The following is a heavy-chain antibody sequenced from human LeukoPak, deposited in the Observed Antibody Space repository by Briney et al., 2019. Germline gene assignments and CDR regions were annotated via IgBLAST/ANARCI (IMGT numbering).Heavy chain of an antibody. Sequence: GGSLRLSCEASGFTFSSYWMSWVRQAPGKGLEWVSSISGSGGSTYYADSVKGRFTISRDNSKNTLYLQMNSLRAEDTAVYYCAKDYFYDSSGYSYFDYWGQGTLVTVSS. CDR1: GFTFSSYW. CDR2: ISGSGGST. V-gene: IGHV3-23*01. D-gene: IGHD3-22*01. CDR3: AKDYFYDSSGYSYFDY. J-gene: IGHJ4*02.